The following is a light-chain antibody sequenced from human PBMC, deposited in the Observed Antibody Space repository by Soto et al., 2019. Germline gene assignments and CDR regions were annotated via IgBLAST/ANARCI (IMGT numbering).Light chain of an antibody. CDR2: GAS. CDR1: QSVSSNY. V-gene: IGKV3-20*01. J-gene: IGKJ4*01. CDR3: QQYGGSPRVT. Sequence: LMLTQSPGTLSLSPGERATLSCRASQSVSSNYLAWYQQKPGQAPRLLIYGASSRATGIPDRFSGSGSGTDFTLIISRLEPEDFAVYYCQQYGGSPRVTFGGGTKVEIK.